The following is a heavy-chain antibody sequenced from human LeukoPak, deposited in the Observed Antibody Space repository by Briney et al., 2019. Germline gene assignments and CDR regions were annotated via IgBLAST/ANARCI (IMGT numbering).Heavy chain of an antibody. CDR2: INGAGSSI. D-gene: IGHD4-17*01. CDR1: GFTFSRYW. CDR3: ARGGDYKNDY. J-gene: IGHJ4*02. Sequence: PGGSLTLACAASGFTFSRYWVHWVRHAPGKGLVWVSRINGAGSSISYADSVKGRVTISRDNAKNTLYLQMNNLRAEHTAVYYCARGGDYKNDYWGQGTLVTVSS. V-gene: IGHV3-74*01.